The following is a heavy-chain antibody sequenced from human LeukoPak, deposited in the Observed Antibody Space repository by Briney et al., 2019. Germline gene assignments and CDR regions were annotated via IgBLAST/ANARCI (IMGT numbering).Heavy chain of an antibody. CDR1: GYTFTRYY. D-gene: IGHD1-26*01. CDR2: INPSGGST. CDR3: AREGWEPPGVYYYMDV. V-gene: IGHV1-46*01. J-gene: IGHJ6*03. Sequence: GASVKVSCKASGYTFTRYYMHWVRQAPGQGLEWMGIINPSGGSTSYAQKFQGRVTMTRDMSTSTVYMHLSSLRSEDTAVYYCAREGWEPPGVYYYMDVWGKGTTVTVSS.